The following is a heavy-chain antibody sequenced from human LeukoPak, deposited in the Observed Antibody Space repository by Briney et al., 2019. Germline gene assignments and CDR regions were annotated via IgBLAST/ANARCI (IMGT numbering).Heavy chain of an antibody. J-gene: IGHJ4*02. CDR1: GYTFTSYD. CDR3: ARGAYDSSGYYYEY. CDR2: MNPNSGNT. Sequence: ASVKVSCKASGYTFTSYDISWVRQATGQGLEWMGWMNPNSGNTGYAQKFQGRVTMTRNTSISTAYMELSSLRSEDTAVYYCARGAYDSSGYYYEYWGQGTLVTVSS. V-gene: IGHV1-8*01. D-gene: IGHD3-22*01.